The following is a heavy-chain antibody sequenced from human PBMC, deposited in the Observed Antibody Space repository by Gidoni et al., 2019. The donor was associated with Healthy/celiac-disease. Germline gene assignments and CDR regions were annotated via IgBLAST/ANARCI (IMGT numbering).Heavy chain of an antibody. Sequence: QVQLVQSGAEVKKPGSSVKVSCKASGGTFSSYAISWVRQAPGQGLEWMGGIIPIFGTANYAQKFQGRVTITADKSTSTAYMELSSLRSEDTAVYYCARESIAAAGTFVSGMDVWGQGTTVTVSS. CDR3: ARESIAAAGTFVSGMDV. CDR2: IIPIFGTA. D-gene: IGHD6-13*01. CDR1: GGTFSSYA. V-gene: IGHV1-69*06. J-gene: IGHJ6*02.